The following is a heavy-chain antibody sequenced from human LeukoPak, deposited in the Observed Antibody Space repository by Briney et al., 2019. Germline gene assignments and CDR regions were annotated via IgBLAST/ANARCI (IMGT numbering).Heavy chain of an antibody. CDR1: GGSFSGYY. J-gene: IGHJ4*02. Sequence: PSETLSLTCAVYGGSFSGYYWSWIRQPPGEGLEWIGEINHSGSTNYNPSLKSRVTISVDTSKNQFSLKLSSVTAADTAVYYCARGRGSTSCLDYWGQGTLVTVSS. CDR2: INHSGST. D-gene: IGHD2-2*01. V-gene: IGHV4-34*01. CDR3: ARGRGSTSCLDY.